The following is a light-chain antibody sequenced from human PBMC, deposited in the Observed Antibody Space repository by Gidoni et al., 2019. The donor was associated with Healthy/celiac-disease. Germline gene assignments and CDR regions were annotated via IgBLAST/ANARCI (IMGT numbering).Light chain of an antibody. V-gene: IGKV3D-20*01. CDR3: QHYGSPPLT. Sequence: QSPATLSLSPGDRATLSCRASQSVSSSYLAWYQQTPCLAPSLLIYDASSRATGIPDRFSGSASGTDSPLTISRLEPEDFAVYYCQHYGSPPLTFGQGTKVEIK. CDR1: QSVSSSY. CDR2: DAS. J-gene: IGKJ1*01.